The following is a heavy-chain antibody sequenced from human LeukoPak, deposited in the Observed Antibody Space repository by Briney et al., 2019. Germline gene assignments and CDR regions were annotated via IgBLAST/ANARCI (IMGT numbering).Heavy chain of an antibody. J-gene: IGHJ4*02. D-gene: IGHD3-22*01. Sequence: SVKLSCKASGGTFSSYAISWVRQAPGQGLEWMGGIIPIFGTANYAQKFQGRVTITTDESTSTAYMELSSLTSEETAVYYCARDGGYDSSGYLMDYWGQGTLVTVSS. CDR2: IIPIFGTA. CDR3: ARDGGYDSSGYLMDY. V-gene: IGHV1-69*05. CDR1: GGTFSSYA.